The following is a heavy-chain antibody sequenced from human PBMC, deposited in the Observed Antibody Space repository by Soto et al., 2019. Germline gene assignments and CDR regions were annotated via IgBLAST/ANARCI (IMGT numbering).Heavy chain of an antibody. V-gene: IGHV1-18*04. CDR3: ARDCSSTSCYPYYYYGMDV. D-gene: IGHD2-2*01. CDR2: ISAYNGNT. Sequence: GASVKVSCKASGYTFTSYGISWVRQAPGQGLEWMGWISAYNGNTNYAQKLQGRVTMTIDTSTSTAYMELRSLRSDDTAVYYCARDCSSTSCYPYYYYGMDVWGQGTTVTVSS. CDR1: GYTFTSYG. J-gene: IGHJ6*02.